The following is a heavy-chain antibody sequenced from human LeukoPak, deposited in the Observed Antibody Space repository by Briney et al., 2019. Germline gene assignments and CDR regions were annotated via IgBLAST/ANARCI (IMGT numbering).Heavy chain of an antibody. D-gene: IGHD1-26*01. V-gene: IGHV1-69*05. CDR2: IIPIFGTA. J-gene: IGHJ1*01. CDR3: ARSAGGSYPRSFQH. Sequence: GASVKVSCKASGGTFSSYAISWVRQAPGQGLEWMGGIIPIFGTANYAQKFQGRVTITTDESTSTAYMELSSLRSEDTAVYYCARSAGGSYPRSFQHWGQGTLVTVSS. CDR1: GGTFSSYA.